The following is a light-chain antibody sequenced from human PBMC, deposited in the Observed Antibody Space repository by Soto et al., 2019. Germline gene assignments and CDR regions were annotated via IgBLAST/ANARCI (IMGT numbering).Light chain of an antibody. CDR3: SAYTSSSTWV. CDR2: EVS. CDR1: SSDVGVDNY. Sequence: QSALTQPASVSGSPGQSITISCTGISSDVGVDNYVSWYQQHPGKAPKLMIYEVSNRPSGISNRFSGSKSDNTASLTISGLQAEDEADYYCSAYTSSSTWVFGGGTQLTVL. V-gene: IGLV2-14*01. J-gene: IGLJ3*02.